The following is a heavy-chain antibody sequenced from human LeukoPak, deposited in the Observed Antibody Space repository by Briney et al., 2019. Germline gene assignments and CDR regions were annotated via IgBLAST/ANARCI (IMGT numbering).Heavy chain of an antibody. CDR3: AMISYYYDDSGHPGYFDY. D-gene: IGHD3-22*01. CDR2: IYYSGNS. CDR1: GYSISSGYY. V-gene: IGHV4-38-2*01. Sequence: SETLSLTXAVSGYSISSGYYWGWIRQPPGKGLERIASIYYSGNSYYNPSLKSRATISVNTSKNQFSLKLSSVTAADTAQYYCAMISYYYDDSGHPGYFDYWGLGTLVTVSS. J-gene: IGHJ4*02.